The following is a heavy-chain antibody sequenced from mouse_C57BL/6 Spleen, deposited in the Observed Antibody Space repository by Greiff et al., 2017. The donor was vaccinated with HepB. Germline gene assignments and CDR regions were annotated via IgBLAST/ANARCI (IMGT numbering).Heavy chain of an antibody. CDR2: IDPSDSYT. V-gene: IGHV1-50*01. CDR1: GYTFTSYW. Sequence: VQLQQPGAELVKPGASVKLSCKASGYTFTSYWMQWVKQRPGQGLEWIGEIDPSDSYTNYNQKFKGKATLTVDTSSSTAYMQLSSLTSEDSAVYYCAEGNYFDYWGQGTTLTVSS. CDR3: AEGNYFDY. J-gene: IGHJ2*01.